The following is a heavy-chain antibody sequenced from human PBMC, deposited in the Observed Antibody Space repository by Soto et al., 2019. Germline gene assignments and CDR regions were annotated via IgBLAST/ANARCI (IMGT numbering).Heavy chain of an antibody. Sequence: QVQLVESGGGVVQPGRSLRLSCAASGFTFSSYAMHWVRQAPGKGLEWVAVISYDGSNKYYADSVKGRFTISRDNSKNTLYLQMNSLRAVDTAVYYCANGDYYYGMDVWGQGTTVTVSS. D-gene: IGHD4-17*01. J-gene: IGHJ6*02. CDR2: ISYDGSNK. CDR1: GFTFSSYA. CDR3: ANGDYYYGMDV. V-gene: IGHV3-30-3*01.